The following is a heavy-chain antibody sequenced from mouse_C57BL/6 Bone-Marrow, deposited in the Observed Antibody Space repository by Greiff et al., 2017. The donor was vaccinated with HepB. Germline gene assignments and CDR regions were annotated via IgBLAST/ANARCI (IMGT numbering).Heavy chain of an antibody. CDR1: GFTFSDYY. Sequence: EVKLVESGGGLVQPGGSLKLSCAASGFTFSDYYMYWVRQTPEKRLEWVAYISNGGGSTYYPDTVKGRFTISRDNAKNTLYLQMSRLKSEDTAMYYCARSLAYYSNSFAYWGQGTLVTVSA. CDR2: ISNGGGST. D-gene: IGHD2-5*01. V-gene: IGHV5-12*01. CDR3: ARSLAYYSNSFAY. J-gene: IGHJ3*01.